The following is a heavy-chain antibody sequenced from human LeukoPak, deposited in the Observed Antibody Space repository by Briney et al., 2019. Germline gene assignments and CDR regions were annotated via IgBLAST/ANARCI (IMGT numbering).Heavy chain of an antibody. CDR3: TTAPAAFDI. CDR1: GFTFSSGG. V-gene: IGHV3-15*01. J-gene: IGHJ3*02. CDR2: IKSKTDGGTT. Sequence: PGGSLRLSCTASGFTFSSGGMSWVRQAPGKGLEWVGRIKSKTDGGTTDYAAPVKDRSTISRDESKDTLFLQMNSLKIEDTAVYYCTTAPAAFDIWGQGTMVTVSS.